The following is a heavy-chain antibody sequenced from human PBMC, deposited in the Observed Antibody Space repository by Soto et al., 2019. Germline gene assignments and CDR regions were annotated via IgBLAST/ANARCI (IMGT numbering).Heavy chain of an antibody. Sequence: PGGSLRLSCAASGFTFSTYEFNWVRQAPGRGLEWISYISVSGNIIKYADSVKGRFTISRDNAENSLHLHMSSLRVDGTAVYFCLRDTMRASAAASLDYWGQGTHVTVSS. CDR1: GFTFSTYE. J-gene: IGHJ4*02. V-gene: IGHV3-48*03. CDR2: ISVSGNII. D-gene: IGHD6-13*01. CDR3: LRDTMRASAAASLDY.